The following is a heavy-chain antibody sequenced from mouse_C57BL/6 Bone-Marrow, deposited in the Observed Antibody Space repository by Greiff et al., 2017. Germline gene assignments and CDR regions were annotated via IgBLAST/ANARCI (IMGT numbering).Heavy chain of an antibody. V-gene: IGHV1-69*01. CDR1: GYTFTSYW. D-gene: IGHD2-3*01. CDR3: ARGGWLRFAY. Sequence: QVQLQQPGAELVMPGASVKLSCKASGYTFTSYWMHWVKQRPGQGLEWIGEIDPSDSYTNYNQKFKGKSTLTVDKSSSTAYMQLSSLTSEDSAVYYWARGGWLRFAYWGQGTLVTVSA. J-gene: IGHJ3*01. CDR2: IDPSDSYT.